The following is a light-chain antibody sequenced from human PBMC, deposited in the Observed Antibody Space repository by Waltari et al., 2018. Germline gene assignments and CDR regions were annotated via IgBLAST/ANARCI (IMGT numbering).Light chain of an antibody. Sequence: ELVLTHSPATLSLSPGESATLSCKASQSVSTYLAWYQQKPGQAPMLLIYDASSSATGLPAKFSGSGSGTDFTPTISSLEPEDFAIYYCQQRTKWPLMYTFGQGTKLEIK. CDR3: QQRTKWPLMYT. J-gene: IGKJ2*01. V-gene: IGKV3-11*01. CDR1: QSVSTY. CDR2: DAS.